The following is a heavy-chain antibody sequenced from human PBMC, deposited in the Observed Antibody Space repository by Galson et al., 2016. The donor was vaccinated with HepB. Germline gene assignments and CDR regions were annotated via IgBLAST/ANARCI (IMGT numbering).Heavy chain of an antibody. CDR1: GGSFSGYY. V-gene: IGHV4-34*01. D-gene: IGHD1-26*01. Sequence: SETLSLTCAVYGGSFSGYYWSWIRQSPVKGLEWIGEIDRGGDSKYNPSLRSRVTMSIDRSKKQFSLRVSFVTAADSAVYYCARGIYRGGSFFSHYYGLDVWGQGTAVTVSS. J-gene: IGHJ6*02. CDR2: IDRGGDS. CDR3: ARGIYRGGSFFSHYYGLDV.